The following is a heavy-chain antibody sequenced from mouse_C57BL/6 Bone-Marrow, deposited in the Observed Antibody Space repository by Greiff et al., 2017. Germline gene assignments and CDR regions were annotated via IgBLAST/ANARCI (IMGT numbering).Heavy chain of an antibody. D-gene: IGHD1-1*01. CDR3: EGNSCDLDD. Sequence: EVKLQESGPELVKPGASVKISCKASGYSFTDYNMNWVKQSTGQSLEWIGVINPNYGSTSYNQKFKGKATLTVDQSSSTAYMQLNSLTSEDSAVYYCEGNSCDLDDWGQGTTVTVSS. CDR1: GYSFTDYN. V-gene: IGHV1-39*01. CDR2: INPNYGST. J-gene: IGHJ2*01.